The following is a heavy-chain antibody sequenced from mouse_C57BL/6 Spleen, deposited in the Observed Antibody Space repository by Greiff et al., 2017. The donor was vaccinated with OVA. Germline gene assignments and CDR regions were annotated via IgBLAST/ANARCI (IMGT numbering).Heavy chain of an antibody. CDR2: IDPSDSYT. J-gene: IGHJ2*01. Sequence: VQLQQPGAELVRPGTSVKLSCKASGYTFTSYWMHWVKQRPGQGLEWIGVIDPSDSYTNYNQKFKGKATLTVDTSSSTAYMQLSSLTSEDSAVYYCARSDGTRFDYWGQGTTLTVSS. V-gene: IGHV1-59*01. CDR1: GYTFTSYW. D-gene: IGHD2-3*01. CDR3: ARSDGTRFDY.